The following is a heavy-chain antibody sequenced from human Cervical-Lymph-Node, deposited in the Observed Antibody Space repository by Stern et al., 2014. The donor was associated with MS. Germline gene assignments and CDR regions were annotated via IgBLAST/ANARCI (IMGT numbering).Heavy chain of an antibody. CDR1: GGTFSSSV. V-gene: IGHV1-69*12. J-gene: IGHJ6*02. D-gene: IGHD5-24*01. CDR3: ARGTGRWPGEYGMDV. Sequence: QVKLVQSGAEVKKPGSSVKVSCKASGGTFSSSVITWVRQAHGQGLEWMGGIIPIFGTANYAQKFQCRVTITADESTNTAYMELSSLRSEDTAVYYCARGTGRWPGEYGMDVWGQGTTVTVSS. CDR2: IIPIFGTA.